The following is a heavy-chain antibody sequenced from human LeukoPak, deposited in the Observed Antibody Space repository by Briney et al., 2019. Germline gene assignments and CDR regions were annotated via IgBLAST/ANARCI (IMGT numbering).Heavy chain of an antibody. D-gene: IGHD2/OR15-2a*01. V-gene: IGHV3-7*03. CDR3: AKPDCTTIYCYTLPY. CDR1: GFTFDSFW. J-gene: IGHJ4*02. Sequence: GGSLRLSCAASGFTFDSFWMSWVRQAPGKGLEWVANIKEDGGETYYVDSVRGRFTISRDNAKSSLYLQMNSLRAEDTAVYYCAKPDCTTIYCYTLPYWGQGTPVTVSS. CDR2: IKEDGGET.